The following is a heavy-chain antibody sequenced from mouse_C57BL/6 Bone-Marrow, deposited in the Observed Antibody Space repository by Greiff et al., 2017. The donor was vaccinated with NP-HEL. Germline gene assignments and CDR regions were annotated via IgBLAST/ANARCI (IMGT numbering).Heavy chain of an antibody. CDR3: ARIYYYGSSYEGAWFAY. D-gene: IGHD1-1*01. CDR1: GFSLTSYA. V-gene: IGHV2-9-1*01. CDR2: IWTGGGT. Sequence: VQLVESGPGLVAPSQSLSITCTVSGFSLTSYAISWVRQPPGKGLEWLGVIWTGGGTNYNSALKSRLSISKDNSKSQVFLKMNSLQTDDTARYYCARIYYYGSSYEGAWFAYWGQGTLVTVSA. J-gene: IGHJ3*01.